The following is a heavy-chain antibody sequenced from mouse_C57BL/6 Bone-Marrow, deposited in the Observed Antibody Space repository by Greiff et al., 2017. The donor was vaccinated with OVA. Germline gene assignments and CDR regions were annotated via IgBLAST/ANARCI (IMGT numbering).Heavy chain of an antibody. CDR1: GYSITSGYY. J-gene: IGHJ3*01. V-gene: IGHV3-6*01. Sequence: EVQLQESGPGLVKPSQSLSLTCSVTGYSITSGYYWTWIRQFPGNKLEWMGYISYDGSNNYNPSLKNRISITRDTSKNQFFLKLNSVTTEDTATYYCAREDSSGLFAYWGQGTLVTVSA. CDR3: AREDSSGLFAY. CDR2: ISYDGSN. D-gene: IGHD3-2*02.